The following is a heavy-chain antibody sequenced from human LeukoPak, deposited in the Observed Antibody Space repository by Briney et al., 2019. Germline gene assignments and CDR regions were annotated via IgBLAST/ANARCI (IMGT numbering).Heavy chain of an antibody. CDR2: ISYYGSNK. D-gene: IGHD3-22*01. Sequence: GGSLRLSCAASGFTFSSYAMHWVRQAPGKGLEWVAVISYYGSNKYYADSVKGRFTISRDNSKNTLYLQMNSLRAEDTAVYYCARDSGPGYYYDSSGCLDYWGQGTLVTVSS. CDR1: GFTFSSYA. V-gene: IGHV3-30-3*01. J-gene: IGHJ4*02. CDR3: ARDSGPGYYYDSSGCLDY.